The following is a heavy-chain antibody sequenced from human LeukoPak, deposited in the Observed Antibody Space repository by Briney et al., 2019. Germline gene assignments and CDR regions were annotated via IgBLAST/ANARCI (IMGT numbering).Heavy chain of an antibody. CDR1: GFTFSSYA. CDR2: ISGSGGST. D-gene: IGHD3-9*01. CDR3: AKDDYDILTGYYSIDY. V-gene: IGHV3-23*01. Sequence: GGSLRLSCAASGFTFSSYAMSWVPQAPGKGLEWVSAISGSGGSTYYADPVKGRFTISRDNSKNTLYLQMNSLRAEDTAVYYCAKDDYDILTGYYSIDYWGQGTLVTVSS. J-gene: IGHJ4*02.